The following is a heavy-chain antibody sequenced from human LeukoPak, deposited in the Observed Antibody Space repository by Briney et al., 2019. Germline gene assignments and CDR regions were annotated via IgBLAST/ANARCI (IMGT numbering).Heavy chain of an antibody. D-gene: IGHD6-19*01. J-gene: IGHJ4*02. Sequence: YPGGSLRLSCAASGFTFGSYWMSWVRQAPGKGLEWVANIEQDGSKKYYVDSVKGRFSISRDNAKNSLFLQVSSLRVEDTAVYYCARAKSGWSTLWDYWGQGTLVTVSS. CDR2: IEQDGSKK. CDR1: GFTFGSYW. CDR3: ARAKSGWSTLWDY. V-gene: IGHV3-7*01.